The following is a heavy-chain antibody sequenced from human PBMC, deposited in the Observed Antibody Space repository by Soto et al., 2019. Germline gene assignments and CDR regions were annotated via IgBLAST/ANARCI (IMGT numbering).Heavy chain of an antibody. D-gene: IGHD5-12*01. CDR1: GFTFSNYA. Sequence: EVQLLESGGGLVQPGGSLRLSCAASGFTFSNYAMNWVRQAPGKGLEWVSTISSSSGSTYYADSVKGQFTISRDNSKNFLYLQMNSLRGDDTAVYYCAKVGSERYSGQHSDYWGQGTLVTISS. V-gene: IGHV3-23*01. CDR3: AKVGSERYSGQHSDY. J-gene: IGHJ4*02. CDR2: ISSSSGST.